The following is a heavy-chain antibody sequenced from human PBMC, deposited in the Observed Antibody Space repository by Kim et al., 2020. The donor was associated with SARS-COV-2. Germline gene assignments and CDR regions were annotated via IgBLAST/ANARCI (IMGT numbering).Heavy chain of an antibody. J-gene: IGHJ6*02. CDR3: ARDPLFLIGSPTSRYYYYGMDV. D-gene: IGHD2-2*01. Sequence: GGSLRLSCAASGFTFGSYEMNWVRQAPGKGLEWVSYISSSGSTIYYADSVKGRFTISRDNAKNSLYLQMNSLRAEDTAVYYCARDPLFLIGSPTSRYYYYGMDVWGQGTTVTVSS. CDR2: ISSSGSTI. CDR1: GFTFGSYE. V-gene: IGHV3-48*03.